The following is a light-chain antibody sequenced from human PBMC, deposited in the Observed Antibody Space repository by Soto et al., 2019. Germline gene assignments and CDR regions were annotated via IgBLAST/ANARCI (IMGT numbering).Light chain of an antibody. CDR2: GGS. CDR3: QQYDNWPLT. CDR1: QTISSN. Sequence: EIVMTQSPPTLSVSPGERATLSCRASQTISSNLAWFQQKPGQPPRVLIFGGSTRAIGIPARFSGSGSGTEFTLTIASLKSEDFASYYCQQYDNWPLTFGGGTKVEIK. V-gene: IGKV3-15*01. J-gene: IGKJ4*01.